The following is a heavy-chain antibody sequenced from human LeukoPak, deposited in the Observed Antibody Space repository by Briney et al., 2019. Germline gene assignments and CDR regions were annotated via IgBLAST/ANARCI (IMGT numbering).Heavy chain of an antibody. D-gene: IGHD1-1*01. CDR1: GFTFSSYW. CDR2: ISIASTHI. V-gene: IGHV3-21*01. J-gene: IGHJ3*02. CDR3: ARGLQYNDAFDI. Sequence: PGGSLRLSCAASGFTFSSYWMSWVRQAPGKGLEWVSTISIASTHILYADSVKGRFTISRDNAKNSLYLQMNSLRVEDTAVYYCARGLQYNDAFDIWGQGTMVTVSS.